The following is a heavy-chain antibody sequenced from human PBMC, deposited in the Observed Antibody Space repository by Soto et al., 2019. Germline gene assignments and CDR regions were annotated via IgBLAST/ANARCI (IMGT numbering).Heavy chain of an antibody. CDR3: ASHGTYDAFEI. J-gene: IGHJ3*02. CDR2: IYYSGST. D-gene: IGHD1-1*01. Sequence: EILSITCTVSGGCISSYYWSWIRQPPGKGLEWIGYIYYSGSTNYNPSLKSRVTISVDTSKNQFSLKPSSVTAADTAVYYCASHGTYDAFEIWGQGTMVTFSS. CDR1: GGCISSYY. V-gene: IGHV4-59*01.